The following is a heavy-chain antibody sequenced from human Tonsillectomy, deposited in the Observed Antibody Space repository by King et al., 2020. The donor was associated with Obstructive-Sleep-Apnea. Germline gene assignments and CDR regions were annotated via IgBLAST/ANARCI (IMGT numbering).Heavy chain of an antibody. J-gene: IGHJ3*02. D-gene: IGHD3-9*01. Sequence: VQLQESGPGLVKPSGTLSLTCAVSGGSFSSINWWSWVRQPPGKGLEWIGEIHHSGSTNYSPSLKSRVTISVDKSNHFFSLKLTSVTAADTAVYYCARDRVKDTLTLYDAFDIWGQGTMVTVSS. V-gene: IGHV4-4*02. CDR3: ARDRVKDTLTLYDAFDI. CDR2: IHHSGST. CDR1: GGSFSSINW.